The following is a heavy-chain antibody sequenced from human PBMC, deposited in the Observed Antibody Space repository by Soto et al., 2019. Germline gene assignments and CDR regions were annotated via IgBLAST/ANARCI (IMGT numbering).Heavy chain of an antibody. CDR1: GYTFTIFD. V-gene: IGHV1-8*01. CDR3: GRGSYTGRWNSYFINY. CDR2: MDPNTGNT. Sequence: SSVKVSCKAAGYTFTIFDVNWVRQAPGQGLEWMGRMDPNTGNTGCAQKFQGRVTMTGNASITTAYMELSSLRSEDTAVYYCGRGSYTGRWNSYFINYWGQGTLVTVSS. D-gene: IGHD3-16*02. J-gene: IGHJ4*02.